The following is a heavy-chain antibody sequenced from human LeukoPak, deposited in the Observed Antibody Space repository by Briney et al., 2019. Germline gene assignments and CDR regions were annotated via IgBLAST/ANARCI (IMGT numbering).Heavy chain of an antibody. J-gene: IGHJ5*02. V-gene: IGHV3-48*01. CDR3: ARDGTSHCYTTCYFDP. D-gene: IGHD2-2*02. CDR1: GFTFGTYN. CDR2: ISGSGNTI. Sequence: GGSLRLSCAASGFTFGTYNMNWVRQAPGKGLEWISYISGSGNTIYYADSVKGRLTISRDNAKNSLYLQMNSLRADDTAVYYCARDGTSHCYTTCYFDPWGQGTLVTVSS.